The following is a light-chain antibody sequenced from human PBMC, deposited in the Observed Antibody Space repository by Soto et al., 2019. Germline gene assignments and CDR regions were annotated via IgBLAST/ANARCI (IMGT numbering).Light chain of an antibody. CDR3: QQYGSSPLT. CDR1: QSVSSSY. Sequence: EIVLTQSPGTLSLSPGERATLSCRASQSVSSSYLAWYQQKPGQAPRLLIYGASSRATGIPDRFSGSGSGTDFTLTIRGLEPEDFAVYYCQQYGSSPLTFGGGTKVDIK. J-gene: IGKJ4*01. V-gene: IGKV3-20*01. CDR2: GAS.